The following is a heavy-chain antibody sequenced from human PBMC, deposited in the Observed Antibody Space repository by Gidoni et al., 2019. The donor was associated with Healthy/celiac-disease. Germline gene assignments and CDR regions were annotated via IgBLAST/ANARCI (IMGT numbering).Heavy chain of an antibody. Sequence: EVQLLESGEGLVQPGGSLRLPCAASGFPFSSYAMSWVRQAPGKGLEWVSAISGSGGSTYYADSVKGRFTISRDNSKNTLYLQMNSLRAEDTAVYYCAKTLVARGNYFDYWGQGTLVTVSS. CDR2: ISGSGGST. CDR3: AKTLVARGNYFDY. V-gene: IGHV3-23*01. D-gene: IGHD5-12*01. CDR1: GFPFSSYA. J-gene: IGHJ4*02.